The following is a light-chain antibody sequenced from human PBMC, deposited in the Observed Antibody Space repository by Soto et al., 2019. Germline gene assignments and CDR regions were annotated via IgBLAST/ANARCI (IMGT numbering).Light chain of an antibody. J-gene: IGLJ1*01. CDR1: NIGGKS. CDR3: QVWDSSSGV. CDR2: YDS. Sequence: SYELTQPPSVSVAPGKTARITCGGNNIGGKSVHWYQQKPGQAPVLVIYYDSDRPSGIPERFSGSNSGNTATLTISKIEAGDEADYYCQVWDSSSGVFGTGTKLTVL. V-gene: IGLV3-21*04.